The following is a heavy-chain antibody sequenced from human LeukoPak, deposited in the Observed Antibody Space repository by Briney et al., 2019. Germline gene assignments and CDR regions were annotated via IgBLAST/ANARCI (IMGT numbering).Heavy chain of an antibody. V-gene: IGHV4-59*12. Sequence: SETLSLTCTVSGASISSYYCNWIRQPPGKGLEWIGYIYYTGSTNYNPSLKSRVTISVDTSQKQFSLRLSSVTAADTAVYYCARGRYVTTRGGAAAGFLDYWGQGTLVTVST. D-gene: IGHD6-13*01. CDR1: GASISSYY. CDR3: ARGRYVTTRGGAAAGFLDY. J-gene: IGHJ4*02. CDR2: IYYTGST.